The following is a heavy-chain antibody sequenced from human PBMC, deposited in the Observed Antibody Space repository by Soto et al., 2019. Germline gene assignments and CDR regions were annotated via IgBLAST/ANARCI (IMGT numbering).Heavy chain of an antibody. V-gene: IGHV1-3*01. CDR1: GYTFTSYA. Sequence: ASVKVSCKAAGYTFTSYAMHWVRQAPGQRLEWMGWINAGNGNTKYSQKFQGRVTITRDTSASTAYMELSSLRSEDTAVYYCARDTLYDSSGYYYVGYNWFDPWGQGTLVTVSS. CDR2: INAGNGNT. J-gene: IGHJ5*02. CDR3: ARDTLYDSSGYYYVGYNWFDP. D-gene: IGHD3-22*01.